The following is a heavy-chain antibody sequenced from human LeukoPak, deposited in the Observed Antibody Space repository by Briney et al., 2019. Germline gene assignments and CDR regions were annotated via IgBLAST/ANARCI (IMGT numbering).Heavy chain of an antibody. Sequence: SSETLSPTCAVSGYSISSGYYWGWIRQPPGKGLEWIGSVYHSGSTYSNPSLRSRVTISVDTSKNQFSLKLSSVTAADTAVYYCALTLWLSLQPVFDYWGQGILVTVSS. CDR3: ALTLWLSLQPVFDY. CDR2: VYHSGST. D-gene: IGHD3-22*01. CDR1: GYSISSGYY. J-gene: IGHJ4*02. V-gene: IGHV4-38-2*01.